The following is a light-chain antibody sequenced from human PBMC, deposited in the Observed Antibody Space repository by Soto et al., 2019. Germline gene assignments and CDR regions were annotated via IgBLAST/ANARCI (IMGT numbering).Light chain of an antibody. CDR3: QQCSNWPPLT. Sequence: EIVLTQSPGTLSLPPGARATLSCRASQKISSYLAWYQQKPGQAPRLLIYDASNRATGIPARVSGSGSGTDSALTISSLEPEDFAVYYCQQCSNWPPLTFGGGTKVEIK. V-gene: IGKV3-11*01. CDR1: QKISSY. J-gene: IGKJ4*01. CDR2: DAS.